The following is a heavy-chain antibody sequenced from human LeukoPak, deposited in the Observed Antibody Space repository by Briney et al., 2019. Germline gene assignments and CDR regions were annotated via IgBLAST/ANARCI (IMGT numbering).Heavy chain of an antibody. Sequence: GASVKVSCKASGGTFSSYAISWVRQAPGQGLEWMGRIIPILGIANYAQKFRGRVTITADKSTSTAYMELSSLRSEDTAVYYCARDYYDSSGGWFDPWGQGTLVTVSS. V-gene: IGHV1-69*04. CDR1: GGTFSSYA. CDR2: IIPILGIA. J-gene: IGHJ5*02. CDR3: ARDYYDSSGGWFDP. D-gene: IGHD3-22*01.